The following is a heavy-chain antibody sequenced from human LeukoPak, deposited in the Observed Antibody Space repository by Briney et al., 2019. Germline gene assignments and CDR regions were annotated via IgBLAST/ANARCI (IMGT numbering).Heavy chain of an antibody. D-gene: IGHD5-18*01. CDR1: GFTFSSYW. J-gene: IGHJ6*02. V-gene: IGHV3-7*04. CDR2: IKQDGSET. Sequence: SGGSLRLSCVASGFTFSSYWMTWVSQAPGKGLDWVANIKQDGSETYYVDSVKGRFTISRDNAKNSLYLQMNSLRAEDTAVYYCARAPWTVNTAMITYYYYYGMDVWGQGTTVTVSS. CDR3: ARAPWTVNTAMITYYYYYGMDV.